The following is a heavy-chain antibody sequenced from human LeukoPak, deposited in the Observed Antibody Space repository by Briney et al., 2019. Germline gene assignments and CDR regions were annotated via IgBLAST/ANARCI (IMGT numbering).Heavy chain of an antibody. CDR3: ASFLEIYFDN. V-gene: IGHV1-24*01. J-gene: IGHJ4*02. CDR1: GYTLSEVS. Sequence: ASVKVSCKVSGYTLSEVSMHWVRQAPGKGLEWMGGFDPEDGETIYAKKFQGRVTMTEDTSTDTAYMELSSLRSEDTAVYYCASFLEIYFDNWGQGTLVTVSS. CDR2: FDPEDGET. D-gene: IGHD2/OR15-2a*01.